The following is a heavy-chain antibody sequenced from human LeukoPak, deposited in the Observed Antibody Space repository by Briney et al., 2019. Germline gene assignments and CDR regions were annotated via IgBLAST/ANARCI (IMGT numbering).Heavy chain of an antibody. CDR3: AKDNGRAPYTYDTSGYYDY. V-gene: IGHV3-9*01. CDR2: ICWNSGSI. Sequence: GGSLTLSCAASGFPFYEYDMHWVRQAPGKGLEWVSDICWNSGSIVYADSVRGRFTISRDNAKNSLYLQMNILRAEDTALYYCAKDNGRAPYTYDTSGYYDYWGQGTLVTVSS. CDR1: GFPFYEYD. D-gene: IGHD3-22*01. J-gene: IGHJ4*02.